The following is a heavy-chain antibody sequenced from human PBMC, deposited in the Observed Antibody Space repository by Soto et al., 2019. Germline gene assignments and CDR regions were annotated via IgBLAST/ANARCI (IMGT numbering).Heavy chain of an antibody. CDR3: ARLQFGEGFDY. V-gene: IGHV4-30-2*01. J-gene: IGHJ4*02. Sequence: KPSETLSLTCAVSGGSISGGGFSWSWIRQPPGKGLEWIGYILHTGGTQYNRSLKSRVSMSVDKSKNQFSLHLTSVTAADTAVYYCARLQFGEGFDYWGQGALVTVSS. D-gene: IGHD3-10*01. CDR2: ILHTGGT. CDR1: GGSISGGGFS.